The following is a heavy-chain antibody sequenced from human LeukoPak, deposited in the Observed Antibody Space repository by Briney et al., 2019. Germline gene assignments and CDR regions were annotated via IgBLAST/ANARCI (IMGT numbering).Heavy chain of an antibody. D-gene: IGHD5-12*01. J-gene: IGHJ6*03. CDR3: ARILATSYYYMDV. Sequence: PGGSLRLSCAASGFTFSNYAIRWVRQAPGKGLEWVAVISYDGSNKFYADSVKGRFTISRDNSKNTLHLQMNSLRAEDTAVYYCARILATSYYYMDVWGKGTTVTVSS. V-gene: IGHV3-30*04. CDR1: GFTFSNYA. CDR2: ISYDGSNK.